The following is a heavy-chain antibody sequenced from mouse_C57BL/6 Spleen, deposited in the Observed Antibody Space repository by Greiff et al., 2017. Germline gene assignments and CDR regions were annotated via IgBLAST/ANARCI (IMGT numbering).Heavy chain of an antibody. J-gene: IGHJ2*01. CDR2: IDPSDSYT. V-gene: IGHV1-59*01. CDR3: ASPLYYYGRSHFDY. CDR1: GYTFTSYW. Sequence: QVQLQQPGAELVRPGTSVKLSCKASGYTFTSYWMHWVKQRPGQGLEWIGVIDPSDSYTNYNQKFKGKATLTVDTSSSTAYMQLNSLTSEDSAVYSCASPLYYYGRSHFDYWGQGTTLTVSS. D-gene: IGHD1-1*01.